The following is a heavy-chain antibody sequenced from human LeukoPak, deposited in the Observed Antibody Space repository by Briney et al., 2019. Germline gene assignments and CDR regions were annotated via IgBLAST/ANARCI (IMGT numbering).Heavy chain of an antibody. V-gene: IGHV3-74*01. CDR3: TRDLMDYDVSTGLHHYYMDV. J-gene: IGHJ6*02. CDR1: GFTFSSYW. D-gene: IGHD3-9*01. Sequence: GGSLRLSCVASGFTFSSYWMHWVRQAPRKGLEWVALINCDGSNINYADSVRGRFTISRDNAKNTLYLQMNTLRVEDTAVYYCTRDLMDYDVSTGLHHYYMDVWGQGTTVTVSS. CDR2: INCDGSNI.